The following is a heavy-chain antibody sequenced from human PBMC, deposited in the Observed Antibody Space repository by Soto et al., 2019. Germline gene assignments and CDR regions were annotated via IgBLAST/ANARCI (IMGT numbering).Heavy chain of an antibody. CDR1: GYTFTSSA. J-gene: IGHJ4*02. CDR3: AVKGANFDY. V-gene: IGHV1-8*01. CDR2: MNANSGNT. Sequence: ASVKVSCKASGYTFTSSAVQWVRQARGQGLEWMGWMNANSGNTSYAQTFQGRVTMTRNTSISTAYMELSSLRSEDTAVYYCAVKGANFDYWGQGTLLTVSS.